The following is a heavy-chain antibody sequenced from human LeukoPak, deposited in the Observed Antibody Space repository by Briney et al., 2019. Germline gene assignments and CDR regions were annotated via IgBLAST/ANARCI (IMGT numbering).Heavy chain of an antibody. CDR1: GGSISSGGYY. D-gene: IGHD2-15*01. V-gene: IGHV4-31*03. Sequence: SETLSLTCTVSGGSISSGGYYWSWIRQHPGKGLEWIGYIYYSGSTYYNPSLKSRVTISVDTSKNQFSLKLSSVTAADTAVCYCARAFAGYCSGGSCYSGATKGYYYYGMDVWGQGTTVTVSS. CDR3: ARAFAGYCSGGSCYSGATKGYYYYGMDV. CDR2: IYYSGST. J-gene: IGHJ6*02.